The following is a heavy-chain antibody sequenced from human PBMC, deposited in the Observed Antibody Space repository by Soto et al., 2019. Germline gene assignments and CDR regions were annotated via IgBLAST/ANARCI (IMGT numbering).Heavy chain of an antibody. D-gene: IGHD1-7*01. Sequence: QLQLQESGPGLVKPSETLSLTCTVSGGSITSTYSYWGWIRQPPGKGLEWIGSVYYTGTTNYKPSRERRVTISADTAKNQFSLKLNSVTAADTALYYCARHPTHTELTPYATHFFDYWGQGTLITVSS. CDR1: GGSITSTYSY. CDR2: VYYTGTT. CDR3: ARHPTHTELTPYATHFFDY. J-gene: IGHJ4*02. V-gene: IGHV4-39*01.